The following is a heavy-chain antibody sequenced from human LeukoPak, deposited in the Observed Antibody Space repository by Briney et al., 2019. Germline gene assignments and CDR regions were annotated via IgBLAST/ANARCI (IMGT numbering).Heavy chain of an antibody. CDR1: GYTFTSYD. CDR2: MNPNSGNT. J-gene: IGHJ4*02. CDR3: ARAQWFGEYLDY. Sequence: ASVKVSCKASGYTFTSYDINWVRQATGQGLEWMGWMNPNSGNTGYAQKFQGRVTMTRNTSISTAYMELSSLRSEDTAVYDCARAQWFGEYLDYWGQGTLVTVSS. D-gene: IGHD3-10*01. V-gene: IGHV1-8*01.